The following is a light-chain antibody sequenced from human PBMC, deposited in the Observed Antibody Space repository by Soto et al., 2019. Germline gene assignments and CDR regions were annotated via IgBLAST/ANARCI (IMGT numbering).Light chain of an antibody. CDR1: QSISSW. J-gene: IGKJ1*01. V-gene: IGKV1-5*03. CDR3: QQYNRYSPT. Sequence: DIQMTQSPSTLSASVGDRVTITCRASQSISSWLAWYQQKPGKAPKLLIYKATSLESGVPSRFSGSRSGTEFTLTISSLQPDDFATYYCQQYNRYSPTFGQGTKVEIK. CDR2: KAT.